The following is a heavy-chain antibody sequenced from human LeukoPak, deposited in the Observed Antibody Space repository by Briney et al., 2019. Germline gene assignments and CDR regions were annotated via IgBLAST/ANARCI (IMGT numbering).Heavy chain of an antibody. Sequence: SETLSLTCTVSGGSISSSSYYWGWIRQPPGKGLAWIGSIYYSGSTYYNPSLKRRVTISVDTSKNQFSLKLSSVTAADTAVYYCASYDFWSGYEGDYWGQGTLVTVSS. CDR2: IYYSGST. CDR3: ASYDFWSGYEGDY. D-gene: IGHD3-3*01. V-gene: IGHV4-39*01. J-gene: IGHJ4*02. CDR1: GGSISSSSYY.